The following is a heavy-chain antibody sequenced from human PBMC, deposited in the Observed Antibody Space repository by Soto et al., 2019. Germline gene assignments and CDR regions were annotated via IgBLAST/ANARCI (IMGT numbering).Heavy chain of an antibody. J-gene: IGHJ4*02. V-gene: IGHV1-18*04. CDR1: GDTFTSYG. D-gene: IGHD1-26*01. Sequence: ASVKVSCKASGDTFTSYGFSWVRQAPGQGLEWMGWISAYNGHTNYAQRFQGRVTMTTDTSTSTVYMELRSLSSDDTAVYYCARDRIGNRFDYWGQGALVTVSS. CDR2: ISAYNGHT. CDR3: ARDRIGNRFDY.